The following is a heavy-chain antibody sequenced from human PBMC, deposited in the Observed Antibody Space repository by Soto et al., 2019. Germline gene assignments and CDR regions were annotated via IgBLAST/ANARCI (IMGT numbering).Heavy chain of an antibody. CDR2: INSKTDAATI. Sequence: EVQLVESGGGLVKPGGSLRLSCAASGFTFSQAWMSWVGQAPGKGLEWVGRINSKTDAATIDYPATVKGRFTISRDHSENTLFLQMNSLKTEDSALYFYTTDSSSHYNPFFDYWGQGILVTVSS. CDR1: GFTFSQAW. CDR3: TTDSSSHYNPFFDY. V-gene: IGHV3-15*01. D-gene: IGHD3-10*01. J-gene: IGHJ4*02.